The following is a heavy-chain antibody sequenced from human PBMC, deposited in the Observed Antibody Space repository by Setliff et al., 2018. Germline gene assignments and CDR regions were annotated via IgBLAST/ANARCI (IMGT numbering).Heavy chain of an antibody. V-gene: IGHV4-61*09. CDR2: IYTRGST. Sequence: TLSLTCTVSGGSINEANYYWSWIWQPAGKGLEWIGHIYTRGSTNYNPSLRSRVSISVDTSKNHFSLWLSSVAATDTAIYYCARTYYYASGRSGYYYYYYYMDVWGKGTTVTVSS. J-gene: IGHJ6*03. CDR1: GGSINEANYY. CDR3: ARTYYYASGRSGYYYYYYYMDV. D-gene: IGHD3-10*01.